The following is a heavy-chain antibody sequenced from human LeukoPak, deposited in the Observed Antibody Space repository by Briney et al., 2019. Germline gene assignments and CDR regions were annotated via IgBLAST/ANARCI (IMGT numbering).Heavy chain of an antibody. D-gene: IGHD3-10*01. CDR3: TRSIMNFYVSGT. Sequence: SETLSLTCTVSGGSVSSTSSSYFWNWMRQPPGKGLEWIGYIYHTGSTKYNPSLESRVTMSVDTFKIQFSLKLRSVTAADTAVYYCTRSIMNFYVSGTWGRGTLVTVSS. CDR2: IYHTGST. V-gene: IGHV4-61*01. J-gene: IGHJ5*02. CDR1: GGSVSSTSSSYF.